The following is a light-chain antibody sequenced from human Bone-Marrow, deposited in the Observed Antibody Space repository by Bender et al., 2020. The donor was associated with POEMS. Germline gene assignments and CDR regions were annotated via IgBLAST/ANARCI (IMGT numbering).Light chain of an antibody. CDR3: QAWDTYSVI. CDR1: DLGDKY. V-gene: IGLV3-1*01. J-gene: IGLJ2*01. Sequence: SYEVTQPPSVSVSPGQTASITCSGDDLGDKYVAWYQQKPGQSPVLVIYQDTKRPSGIPERFSGSNSGNTATLTISGVQAEDEADYYCQAWDTYSVIFGGGTKLTVL. CDR2: QDT.